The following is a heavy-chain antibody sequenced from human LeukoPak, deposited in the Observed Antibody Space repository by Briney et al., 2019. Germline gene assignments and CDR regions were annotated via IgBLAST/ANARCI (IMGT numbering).Heavy chain of an antibody. CDR3: ARSTPGIAAATAPGYFQH. Sequence: SETLSLTCTVSGGSISSYYWSWIRQPPGKGLEWIGYIYYSGSTNYNPSLKSRVTISVDTSKNQFSLKLSSVTAADTAVYYCARSTPGIAAATAPGYFQHWGQGTLVTVSS. J-gene: IGHJ1*01. V-gene: IGHV4-59*01. CDR2: IYYSGST. CDR1: GGSISSYY. D-gene: IGHD6-13*01.